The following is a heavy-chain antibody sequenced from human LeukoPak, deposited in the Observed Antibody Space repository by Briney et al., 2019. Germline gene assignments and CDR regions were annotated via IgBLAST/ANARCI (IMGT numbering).Heavy chain of an antibody. CDR1: GFTFSSYS. V-gene: IGHV3-48*01. D-gene: IGHD2-2*01. CDR3: ARGVRVYCSSTSCYLDP. J-gene: IGHJ5*02. Sequence: GGSLRLSCAASGFTFSSYSMNWVRQAPVKGLEWVSYISSSSSTIYYADPVKGRFTISRDNAKNSLYLQMNSLRAEDTAVYYCARGVRVYCSSTSCYLDPWGQGTLVTVSS. CDR2: ISSSSSTI.